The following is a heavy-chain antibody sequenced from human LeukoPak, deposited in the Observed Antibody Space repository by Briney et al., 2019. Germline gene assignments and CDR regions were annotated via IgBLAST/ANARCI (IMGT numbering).Heavy chain of an antibody. CDR2: IYSSGST. V-gene: IGHV4-4*07. D-gene: IGHD4-17*01. CDR1: GGSISGITYQ. Sequence: SETLSLTCTVSGGSISGITYQWSWIRQPAGKGLEWIGRIYSSGSTNYNPSLKSRVTMSVDTSKNQFSLKLSSVTAADTAVYYCARNYGDYGYDLLLFDYWGQGTLVTVSS. CDR3: ARNYGDYGYDLLLFDY. J-gene: IGHJ4*02.